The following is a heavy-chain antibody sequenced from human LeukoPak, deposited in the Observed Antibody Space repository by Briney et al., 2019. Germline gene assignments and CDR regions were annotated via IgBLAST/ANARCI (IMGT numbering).Heavy chain of an antibody. CDR2: ISSSGSYI. CDR1: GFTFSSYS. Sequence: GGSLRLSCAASGFTFSSYSMTWVRQAPGKGLEWVSSISSSGSYIYYADSVKGRFTISRDNAKNSLYLQMNSLRAEDTAVYYCAEIAVAGTEGDAFDIWGQGTMVTVSS. V-gene: IGHV3-21*01. D-gene: IGHD6-19*01. CDR3: AEIAVAGTEGDAFDI. J-gene: IGHJ3*02.